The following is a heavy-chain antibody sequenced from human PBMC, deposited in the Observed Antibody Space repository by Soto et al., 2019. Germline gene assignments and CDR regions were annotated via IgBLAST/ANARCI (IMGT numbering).Heavy chain of an antibody. V-gene: IGHV4-59*01. Sequence: SETLSLTCTVSGGSISSYYWSWIRQPPGKGLESIAYIYYSGSTNYNPSLESRFTTSVDTSKNQFSLKLRSVTAADTAVYYCARVMGYCSNGVCYNHWLDPWGQGTLVTVSS. CDR1: GGSISSYY. J-gene: IGHJ5*02. D-gene: IGHD2-8*01. CDR2: IYYSGST. CDR3: ARVMGYCSNGVCYNHWLDP.